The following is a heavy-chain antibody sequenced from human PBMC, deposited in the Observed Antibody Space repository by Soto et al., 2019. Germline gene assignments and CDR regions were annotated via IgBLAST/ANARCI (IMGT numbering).Heavy chain of an antibody. Sequence: VGSLRLSCAASGFTFSSYDMNWVRQAPGKGLEWVSAIGVYANTYYADSVKGRFTISRDDSRNTVHLQLNSLRVDDTAVYYCAKESTVGSPGDYFDSWGQGTLVTVSS. D-gene: IGHD1-26*01. CDR3: AKESTVGSPGDYFDS. CDR1: GFTFSSYD. J-gene: IGHJ4*02. V-gene: IGHV3-23*01. CDR2: IGVYANT.